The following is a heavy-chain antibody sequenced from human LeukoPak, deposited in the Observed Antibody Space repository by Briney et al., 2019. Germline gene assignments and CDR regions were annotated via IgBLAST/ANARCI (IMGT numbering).Heavy chain of an antibody. CDR3: ARYYYGSGSYYRESFDY. J-gene: IGHJ4*02. CDR1: GGSISSGDYY. Sequence: PSETLSLTCTVSGGSISSGDYYWSWIRQPPGKGLEWIGYIYYSGSTYYNPSLKSRVTISVDTSKNQFSLKLSSVTAADTAVYYCARYYYGSGSYYRESFDYWGQGTLVTVSS. CDR2: IYYSGST. D-gene: IGHD3-10*01. V-gene: IGHV4-30-4*01.